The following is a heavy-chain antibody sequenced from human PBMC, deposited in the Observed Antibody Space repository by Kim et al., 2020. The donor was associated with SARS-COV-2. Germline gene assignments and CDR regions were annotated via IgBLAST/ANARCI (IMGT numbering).Heavy chain of an antibody. J-gene: IGHJ4*02. V-gene: IGHV4-39*01. D-gene: IGHD2-15*01. Sequence: NPTLKSRVTISVDTAKNQFSLKLSSVTAADTAVYYCARHCSGGSCYLIDYWGQGTLVTVSS. CDR3: ARHCSGGSCYLIDY.